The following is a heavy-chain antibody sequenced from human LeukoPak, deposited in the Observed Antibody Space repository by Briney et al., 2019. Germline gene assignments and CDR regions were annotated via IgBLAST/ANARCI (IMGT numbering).Heavy chain of an antibody. V-gene: IGHV3-23*01. CDR3: AKDFRIGYSAHFDY. Sequence: GSLRLSCVGSGFTFRSHAMSWVRQAPEKGLEFVSGIYENGGTTYYADSVKGRFSISRDNSKNTLYLQMDSLRGEDMAVYYCAKDFRIGYSAHFDYWGQGALVTVSS. CDR1: GFTFRSHA. CDR2: IYENGGTT. J-gene: IGHJ4*02. D-gene: IGHD2-21*01.